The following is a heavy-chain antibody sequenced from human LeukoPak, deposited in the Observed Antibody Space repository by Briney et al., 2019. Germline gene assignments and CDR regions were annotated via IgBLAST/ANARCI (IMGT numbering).Heavy chain of an antibody. CDR1: GCSISSYY. V-gene: IGHV4-59*01. J-gene: IGHJ5*02. CDR2: IYDSGST. D-gene: IGHD3-9*01. Sequence: SETLSLTCTVSGCSISSYYWSWIRQSPGKGLEWIGYIYDSGSTNYNPSLKSRVTISVDTSRSQFSLKLSSVTAADTVVYYCAREDYNILTGSGDNWFDPWGQGTLVTVSS. CDR3: AREDYNILTGSGDNWFDP.